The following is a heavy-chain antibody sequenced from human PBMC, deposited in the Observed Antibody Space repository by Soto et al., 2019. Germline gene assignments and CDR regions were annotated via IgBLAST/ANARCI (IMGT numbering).Heavy chain of an antibody. Sequence: SVKVSCKASGGTFSSYTISWVRQAPGQGLEWMGRIIPILGIANYAQKFQGRVTITADKSTSTAYMELSSLRSEDTAVYYCARDAEDYGDYTAFDNWGQETLLTVSS. D-gene: IGHD4-17*01. CDR3: ARDAEDYGDYTAFDN. V-gene: IGHV1-69*04. J-gene: IGHJ4*02. CDR1: GGTFSSYT. CDR2: IIPILGIA.